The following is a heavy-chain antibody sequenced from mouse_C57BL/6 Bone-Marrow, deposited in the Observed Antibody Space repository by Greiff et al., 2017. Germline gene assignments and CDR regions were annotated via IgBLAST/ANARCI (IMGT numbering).Heavy chain of an antibody. D-gene: IGHD2-2*01. CDR2: INSDGGST. CDR3: ASMVTTGAWFAY. J-gene: IGHJ3*01. V-gene: IGHV5-2*01. CDR1: EYEFPSHD. Sequence: QVESGGGLVQPGESLKLSCESNEYEFPSHDMSWVRKTPEKRLELVAAINSDGGSTYYPDTMERRFIISRDNTKKTLYLQMSSLRSEDTALYYCASMVTTGAWFAYWGQGTLVTVSA.